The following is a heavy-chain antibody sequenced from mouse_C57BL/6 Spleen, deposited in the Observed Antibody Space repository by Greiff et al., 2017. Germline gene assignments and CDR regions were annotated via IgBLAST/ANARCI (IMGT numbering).Heavy chain of an antibody. CDR2: INPNNGGT. J-gene: IGHJ1*03. D-gene: IGHD2-12*01. CDR1: GYTFTDYN. V-gene: IGHV1-22*01. CDR3: ARDLDDVRYFDV. Sequence: VQLQQSGPELVKPGASVKMSCKASGYTFTDYNMHWVKQSHGKSLEWIGYINPNNGGTSYNQKFKGKATLTVNKSSSTAYMELRSLTSEDSAVYYCARDLDDVRYFDVWGTGTTVTVSS.